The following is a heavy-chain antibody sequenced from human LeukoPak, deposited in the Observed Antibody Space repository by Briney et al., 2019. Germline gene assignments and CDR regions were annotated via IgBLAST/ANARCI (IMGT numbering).Heavy chain of an antibody. CDR3: ARRWAYCSGGSCYPTVIDY. Sequence: GEPLKISCRGSGYRFASFWIGWVHQMHGKGLEWMGIIYPGDSDTRYSPSFQGQVTSSADKSISTAYLQWSSLKASDTAMYYCARRWAYCSGGSCYPTVIDYWGQGTLVTVSS. CDR2: IYPGDSDT. V-gene: IGHV5-51*07. D-gene: IGHD2-15*01. J-gene: IGHJ4*02. CDR1: GYRFASFW.